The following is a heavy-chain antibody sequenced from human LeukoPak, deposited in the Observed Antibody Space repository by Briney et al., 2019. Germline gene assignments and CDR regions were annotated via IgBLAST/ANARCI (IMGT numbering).Heavy chain of an antibody. CDR1: GYTFTSYD. J-gene: IGHJ4*02. D-gene: IGHD5-24*01. V-gene: IGHV1-8*03. Sequence: ASVKVSCKASGYTFTSYDINWVRQATGQGLEWMGWMNPNSGNTGYAQKFQGRVTITRNTSISTAYMELSSLRSEDTAVYYCARGGWLQLPGYFDYWGQGTLVTVSS. CDR3: ARGGWLQLPGYFDY. CDR2: MNPNSGNT.